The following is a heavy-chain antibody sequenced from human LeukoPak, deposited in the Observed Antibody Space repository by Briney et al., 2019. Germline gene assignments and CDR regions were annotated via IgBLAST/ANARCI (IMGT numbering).Heavy chain of an antibody. J-gene: IGHJ3*02. Sequence: TSETLSLTCTVSGGSISNYYWSWIRQPAGKGLEWIGRKYARGSSNYNPPVQSQVTMSVDTSKNQFSLKLRSVTAADTAVYYCARGRYCSADICTGGDSFDIWGQGTMVSVSP. CDR3: ARGRYCSADICTGGDSFDI. CDR2: KYARGSS. V-gene: IGHV4-4*07. D-gene: IGHD2-15*01. CDR1: GGSISNYY.